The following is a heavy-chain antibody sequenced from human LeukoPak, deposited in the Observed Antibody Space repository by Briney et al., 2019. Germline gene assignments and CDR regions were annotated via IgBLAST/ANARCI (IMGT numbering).Heavy chain of an antibody. CDR2: ISNDGSKK. D-gene: IGHD5-18*01. Sequence: GGSLRLSCAASGFTFSSYGMHWVRQAPGKGLDWVAVISNDGSKKYYADSVKGRFTISRDNSKNTLSLQVSSPRTEDTAVYYCAKDRYSYAFEYSDSWGQGTLVTVSS. CDR1: GFTFSSYG. J-gene: IGHJ4*02. CDR3: AKDRYSYAFEYSDS. V-gene: IGHV3-30*18.